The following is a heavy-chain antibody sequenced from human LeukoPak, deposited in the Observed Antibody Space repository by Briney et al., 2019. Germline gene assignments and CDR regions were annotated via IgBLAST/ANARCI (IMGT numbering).Heavy chain of an antibody. CDR2: IYYSGST. D-gene: IGHD2-15*01. J-gene: IGHJ5*02. V-gene: IGHV4-59*08. CDR1: GGSISSYY. CDR3: ARRVGSWFDP. Sequence: SETLSLTCTVSGGSISSYYWSWIRQPPGKGLEWIGYIYYSGSTNYNPSLKSRVTISVDTSKNQFSLKLSFVTAADTAVYYCARRVGSWFDPWGQGTLVTVSS.